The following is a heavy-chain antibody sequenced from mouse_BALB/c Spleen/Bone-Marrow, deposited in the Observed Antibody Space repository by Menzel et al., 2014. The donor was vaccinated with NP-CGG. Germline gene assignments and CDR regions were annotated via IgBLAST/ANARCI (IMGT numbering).Heavy chain of an antibody. Sequence: EVKLMESGGGLVQPGGSMKLSCVASGFTFSNYWMNWVRQSPEKGLEWVAEIRLKSNNYATHYAESVKGRFTISRDDSKSSVYLQMNNLRAEDTGIYYCTRDDGYFDYWGQGTSVTVSS. CDR2: IRLKSNNYAT. D-gene: IGHD2-3*01. V-gene: IGHV6-6*02. J-gene: IGHJ4*01. CDR3: TRDDGYFDY. CDR1: GFTFSNYW.